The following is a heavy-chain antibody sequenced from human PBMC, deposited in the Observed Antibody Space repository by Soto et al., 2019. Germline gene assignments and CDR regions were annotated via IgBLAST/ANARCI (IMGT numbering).Heavy chain of an antibody. V-gene: IGHV1-69*13. Sequence: PAVKVSCKACGGTFSSYAISWVRQAPGQGLECMGGIIPVFGTANYAQKFQGRVTINADESTSTVYMELSSLRSEDTAVYYCTRGWNDFPHWGQGTLVTVSS. D-gene: IGHD1-1*01. CDR2: IIPVFGTA. CDR3: TRGWNDFPH. J-gene: IGHJ1*01. CDR1: GGTFSSYA.